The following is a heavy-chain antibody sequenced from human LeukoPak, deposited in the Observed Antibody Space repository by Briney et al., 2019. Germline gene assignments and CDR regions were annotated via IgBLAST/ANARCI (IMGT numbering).Heavy chain of an antibody. D-gene: IGHD6-13*01. Sequence: ASVKVSCKASGYTFTSYYMHWVRQAPGQGLEWMAIINPSGGSTSYAQKFQGRVTMTRDTSTSTVYMELSSLRSEDTAVYYCARDSTPLAAAGIVYVAFDIWGQGTMVTVSS. CDR3: ARDSTPLAAAGIVYVAFDI. V-gene: IGHV1-46*01. CDR1: GYTFTSYY. J-gene: IGHJ3*02. CDR2: INPSGGST.